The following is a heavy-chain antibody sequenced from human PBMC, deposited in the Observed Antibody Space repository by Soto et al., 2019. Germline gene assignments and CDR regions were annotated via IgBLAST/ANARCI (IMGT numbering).Heavy chain of an antibody. CDR1: GYTFTSYD. D-gene: IGHD6-19*01. V-gene: IGHV1-8*01. CDR2: MNPNSGNT. J-gene: IGHJ4*02. Sequence: QVQLVQSGAEVKKPGASVKISCKASGYTFTSYDINWVRQATGQGLEWMGWMNPNSGNTGYAQKFQGGXTXTWXTSISTAYMELSSLRSEDTAVYYCARERTVAGNDYWGQGTLVTVSS. CDR3: ARERTVAGNDY.